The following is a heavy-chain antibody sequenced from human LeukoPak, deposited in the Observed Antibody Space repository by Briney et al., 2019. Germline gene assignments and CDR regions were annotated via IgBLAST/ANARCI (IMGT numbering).Heavy chain of an antibody. V-gene: IGHV3-23*01. CDR2: ISGSGGST. D-gene: IGHD6-13*01. CDR1: GLTFSSRW. J-gene: IGHJ4*02. CDR3: AKEVAAVADFDY. Sequence: PGGSLRLSCAASGLTFSSRWMSWVRQAPGKGLEWVSAISGSGGSTYYADSVKGRFTISRDNSKNTLYLQMNSLRAEDTAVYYCAKEVAAVADFDYWGQGTLVTVSS.